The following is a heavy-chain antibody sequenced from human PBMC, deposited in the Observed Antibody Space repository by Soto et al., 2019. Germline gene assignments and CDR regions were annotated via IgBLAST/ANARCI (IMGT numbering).Heavy chain of an antibody. CDR1: GASISSRY. Sequence: QLQESGPGLVKSSETMSLTCTASGASISSRYWSWVRQPPGKGLEWIGHIYNGESTNYNPSLKSRVTISVDTSKNQVSLNLGSVNAAATAVYYCAQTHGWPGFDFWGQGILVTVSS. V-gene: IGHV4-59*01. J-gene: IGHJ4*02. D-gene: IGHD6-19*01. CDR2: IYNGEST. CDR3: AQTHGWPGFDF.